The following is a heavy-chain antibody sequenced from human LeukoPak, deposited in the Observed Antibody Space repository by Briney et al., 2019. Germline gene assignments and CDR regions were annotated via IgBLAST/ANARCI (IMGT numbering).Heavy chain of an antibody. J-gene: IGHJ4*02. CDR1: GFTFSSYA. V-gene: IGHV3-23*01. D-gene: IGHD6-6*01. Sequence: GGSLRLSCAASGFTFSSYAMSWVRQAPGKGLEWVSAISGSGGSTYYADSVKGRFTISRDNSKNTLYLQMNSLRAEDTAVYYCARDRSMATRLWTPTDYWGQGTLVTVSS. CDR2: ISGSGGST. CDR3: ARDRSMATRLWTPTDY.